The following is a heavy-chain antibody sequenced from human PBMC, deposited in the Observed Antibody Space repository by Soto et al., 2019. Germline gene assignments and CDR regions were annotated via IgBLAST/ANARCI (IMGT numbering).Heavy chain of an antibody. CDR1: GFTFDDYG. Sequence: EVQLVESGGGVVRPGGSLSLSCAASGFTFDDYGMSWVRQAPGKGLEWVSGINWNGGSTGYADSVKGRFTISRDNAKNSLYLQMNSLRAEDTALYYCARGTLDCSSTSCYLDYWGQGTLVTVSS. CDR2: INWNGGST. J-gene: IGHJ4*02. V-gene: IGHV3-20*04. D-gene: IGHD2-2*01. CDR3: ARGTLDCSSTSCYLDY.